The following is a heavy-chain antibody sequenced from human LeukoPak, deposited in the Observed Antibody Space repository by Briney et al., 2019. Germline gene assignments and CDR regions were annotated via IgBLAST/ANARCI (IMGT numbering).Heavy chain of an antibody. CDR1: GFTFGSYG. CDR2: ISGSGVRT. J-gene: IGHJ4*02. D-gene: IGHD5-18*01. Sequence: GGSLRLSCAAFGFTFGSYGMSWVRQAPGRGLEWVSGISGSGVRTYYADSVKGRFTISRDNSKNTLYLQMNSLRVDDTAVYYCAKDGADGIPVWLHSEDWGQGALVTVSS. V-gene: IGHV3-23*01. CDR3: AKDGADGIPVWLHSED.